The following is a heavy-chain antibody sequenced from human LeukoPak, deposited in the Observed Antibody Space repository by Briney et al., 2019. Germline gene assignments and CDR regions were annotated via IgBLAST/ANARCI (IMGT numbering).Heavy chain of an antibody. J-gene: IGHJ4*02. D-gene: IGHD2-15*01. CDR1: GGSFSGYY. CDR3: AREPEDHRYCSGGSCRKLDY. CDR2: INHSGST. V-gene: IGHV4-34*01. Sequence: SETLSLTCAVYGGSFSGYYWSWIRQPPGKGLEWIGEINHSGSTNYNPSLKSRVTISVDTSKNQFSLKLSSVTAADTAVYYCAREPEDHRYCSGGSCRKLDYWGQGTLVTVSS.